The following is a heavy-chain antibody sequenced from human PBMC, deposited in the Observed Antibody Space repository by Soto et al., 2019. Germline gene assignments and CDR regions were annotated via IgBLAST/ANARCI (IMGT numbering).Heavy chain of an antibody. V-gene: IGHV3-23*01. Sequence: EVQLLESGGGLVQPGGSLRLSCAASGFTFSSYAMSWVHQAPGKGLEWVSAISGSGGSTYYADSVKGRFTISRDNSKNTLYLQMNSLRAEDTAVYYCATAARYYDILTGYYTPDYWGQGTLVTVSS. CDR3: ATAARYYDILTGYYTPDY. CDR1: GFTFSSYA. CDR2: ISGSGGST. D-gene: IGHD3-9*01. J-gene: IGHJ4*02.